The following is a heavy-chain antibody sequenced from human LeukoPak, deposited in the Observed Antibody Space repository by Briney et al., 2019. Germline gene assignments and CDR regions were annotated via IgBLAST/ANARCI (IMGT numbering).Heavy chain of an antibody. Sequence: GRSLRLSCAASGFTFSSYAMHWVRQAPGKGLEWVAVISYDGSNKYYADSVKGRFTISRDNSKNTLYLQMNSLRAEDTAVYYCAVSSSTFDYWGQGTLVTVSS. CDR1: GFTFSSYA. D-gene: IGHD6-6*01. V-gene: IGHV3-30-3*01. CDR3: AVSSSTFDY. J-gene: IGHJ4*02. CDR2: ISYDGSNK.